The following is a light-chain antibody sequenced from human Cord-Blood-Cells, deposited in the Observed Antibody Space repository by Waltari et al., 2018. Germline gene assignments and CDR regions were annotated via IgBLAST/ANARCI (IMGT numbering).Light chain of an antibody. CDR3: CSYAGSSNVV. Sequence: QSALTQPASVSGSPGQSITIPCTGTSSDVGRYNLVSWYQQHPGKAPELMIYEDSKRTSGVSNRFSGSKSVNTASLTISGLQAEDEADYYCCSYAGSSNVVFGGGTKLTVL. J-gene: IGLJ2*01. V-gene: IGLV2-23*01. CDR1: SSDVGRYNL. CDR2: EDS.